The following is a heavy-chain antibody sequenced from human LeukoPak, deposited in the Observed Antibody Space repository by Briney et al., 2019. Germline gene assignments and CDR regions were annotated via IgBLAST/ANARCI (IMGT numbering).Heavy chain of an antibody. Sequence: ASVKVSCKASGGTFSSYAISWVRQAPGQGLEWMGGIIPIFGTANYAQKFQGRVTITADESTSTAYMELSSLRSEDTAVYYCARGEWEPQRGYYYYMDVWGKGTTVTVSS. J-gene: IGHJ6*03. D-gene: IGHD1-26*01. V-gene: IGHV1-69*13. CDR1: GGTFSSYA. CDR2: IIPIFGTA. CDR3: ARGEWEPQRGYYYYMDV.